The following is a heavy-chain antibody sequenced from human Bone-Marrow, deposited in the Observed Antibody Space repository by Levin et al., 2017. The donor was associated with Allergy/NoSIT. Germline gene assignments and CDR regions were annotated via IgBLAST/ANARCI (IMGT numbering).Heavy chain of an antibody. CDR1: GFNFDSCA. CDR2: ISSDGGST. D-gene: IGHD2-15*01. Sequence: GESLKISCVASGFNFDSCALHWVRQAPGKGLQCVSAISSDGGSTYYASSVKGRFTISRDNSKNTLYLQMGSLRPEDMAIYYCARERSGGIIDYWGQGTLVTVSS. J-gene: IGHJ4*02. V-gene: IGHV3-64*01. CDR3: ARERSGGIIDY.